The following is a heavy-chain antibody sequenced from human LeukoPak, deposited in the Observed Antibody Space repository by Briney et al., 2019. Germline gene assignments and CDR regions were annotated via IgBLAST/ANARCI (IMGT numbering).Heavy chain of an antibody. CDR2: IYYSGST. CDR3: ARHLSVKYSSIWYNTFDI. Sequence: SETLSLTCTVSGGSISSYYWSWIRQPPGKGLEWIGYIYYSGSTNYNPSLKSRVTISVDTSKNQFSLKLRSVTAADTAVYYCARHLSVKYSSIWYNTFDIWGQGTMVTVSS. J-gene: IGHJ3*02. V-gene: IGHV4-59*01. CDR1: GGSISSYY. D-gene: IGHD6-13*01.